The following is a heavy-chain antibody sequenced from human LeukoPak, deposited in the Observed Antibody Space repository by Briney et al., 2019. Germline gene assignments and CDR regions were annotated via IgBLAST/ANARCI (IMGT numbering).Heavy chain of an antibody. CDR3: ARENVIGYSSSRGWFDP. Sequence: GGTLRLSCAASGFTFSSYGMSWVRQAPGKGLEWVSVIYSGGSTYYADSVKGRFTISRDNSKNTLYLQMNSLRAEDTAVYYCARENVIGYSSSRGWFDPWGQGTLVTVSS. D-gene: IGHD6-13*01. CDR1: GFTFSSYG. V-gene: IGHV3-66*01. CDR2: IYSGGST. J-gene: IGHJ5*02.